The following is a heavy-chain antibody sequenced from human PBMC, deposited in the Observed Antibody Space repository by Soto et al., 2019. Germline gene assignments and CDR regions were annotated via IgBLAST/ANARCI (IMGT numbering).Heavy chain of an antibody. V-gene: IGHV3-23*01. Sequence: EVQLLESGGGLVQPGGSLRLSCAASGFTFSSYAMSWVRQAPGKGLEWVSTMSGSGGSTYYGDSVKGRFTISRDNSKNTLYLQMNSLRAEDTAVYYCAKGQSGWYAPFDYWGQGTLVTVSS. CDR2: MSGSGGST. J-gene: IGHJ4*02. CDR3: AKGQSGWYAPFDY. D-gene: IGHD6-19*01. CDR1: GFTFSSYA.